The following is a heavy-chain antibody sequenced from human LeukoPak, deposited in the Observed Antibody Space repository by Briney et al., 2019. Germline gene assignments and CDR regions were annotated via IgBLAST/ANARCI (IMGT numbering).Heavy chain of an antibody. CDR3: AKYHWPNWFDP. CDR2: ISAYNGNT. D-gene: IGHD1-20*01. Sequence: GASVKVSCKASGGTFSSYAISWVRQAPGQGLEWMGWISAYNGNTNYAQKLQGRVTMTTDTSTSTAYMELRSLRPDDTAVYYCAKYHWPNWFDPWGQGTLVTVSS. V-gene: IGHV1-18*01. CDR1: GGTFSSYA. J-gene: IGHJ5*02.